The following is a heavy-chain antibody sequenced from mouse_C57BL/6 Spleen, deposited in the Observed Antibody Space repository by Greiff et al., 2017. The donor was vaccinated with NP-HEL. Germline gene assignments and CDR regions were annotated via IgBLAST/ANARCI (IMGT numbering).Heavy chain of an antibody. V-gene: IGHV1-26*01. D-gene: IGHD1-1*01. CDR2: INPNNGGT. Sequence: EVQLHQSGPELVKPGASVKISCKASGYTFTDYYMNWVKQSHGKSLEWIGDINPNNGGTSYNQKFKGKATLTVDKSSSTAYMELRSLTSEDSAVYYCARSFITTVVATGFDYWGQGTTLTVSS. J-gene: IGHJ2*01. CDR3: ARSFITTVVATGFDY. CDR1: GYTFTDYY.